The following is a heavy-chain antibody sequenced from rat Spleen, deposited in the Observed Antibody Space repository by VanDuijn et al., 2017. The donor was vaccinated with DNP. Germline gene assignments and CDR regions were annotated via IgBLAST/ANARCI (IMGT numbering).Heavy chain of an antibody. J-gene: IGHJ3*01. Sequence: EVQLVESGGGLVQPGRSLKLSCAASGFTFSNYAMHWIRQAPRKGLEWVASISPSGGYTYYRDSVKGRFTVSRDSAKSTLYLQMDSLRSEDTATYYCATQGQLGITWFAYWGQGTLVTVSS. D-gene: IGHD1-5*01. CDR2: ISPSGGYT. CDR1: GFTFSNYA. V-gene: IGHV5-19*01. CDR3: ATQGQLGITWFAY.